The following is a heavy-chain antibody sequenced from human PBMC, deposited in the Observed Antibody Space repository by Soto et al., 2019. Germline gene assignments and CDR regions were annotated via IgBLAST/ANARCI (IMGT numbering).Heavy chain of an antibody. Sequence: GGSLRLSCAASGFTVSSNYMSWVRQAPGKGLEWVSVIYSGGSTYYADSVKGRFTISRDNSKNTLYLQMNSLRAEDTAVYYCAREREDVFPYYYGMDVWGQGTTVTVSS. J-gene: IGHJ6*02. V-gene: IGHV3-53*01. D-gene: IGHD3-10*02. CDR3: AREREDVFPYYYGMDV. CDR2: IYSGGST. CDR1: GFTVSSNY.